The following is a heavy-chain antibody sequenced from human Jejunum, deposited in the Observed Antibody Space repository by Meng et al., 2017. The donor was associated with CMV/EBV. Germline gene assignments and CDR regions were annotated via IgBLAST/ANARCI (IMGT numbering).Heavy chain of an antibody. Sequence: RVACGASGVTVRNYWMHWGRQVPGKGLVWVSSINRDGSSINYEESVKGRLTISRDNAKNTLYMQMNSLRAEEKAVYDCARVRYCDYWGQGTLVTVSS. J-gene: IGHJ4*02. D-gene: IGHD2-15*01. CDR3: ARVRYCDY. V-gene: IGHV3-74*01. CDR2: INRDGSSI. CDR1: GVTVRNYW.